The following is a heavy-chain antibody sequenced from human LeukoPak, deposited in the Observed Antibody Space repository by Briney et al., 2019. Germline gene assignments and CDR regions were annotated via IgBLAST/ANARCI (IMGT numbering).Heavy chain of an antibody. V-gene: IGHV3-7*04. CDR1: GFTFSSYW. J-gene: IGHJ4*02. Sequence: PGGSLRLSCAASGFTFSSYWMSWVRKAPGKGLEWVANIREDGGEKYYVESVRGRFTISRDNAKNSLYLQMNSLRAEDTAVYYCARDRPGSIPVVNSRGDYWGQGTLVTVSS. CDR2: IREDGGEK. CDR3: ARDRPGSIPVVNSRGDY. D-gene: IGHD6-19*01.